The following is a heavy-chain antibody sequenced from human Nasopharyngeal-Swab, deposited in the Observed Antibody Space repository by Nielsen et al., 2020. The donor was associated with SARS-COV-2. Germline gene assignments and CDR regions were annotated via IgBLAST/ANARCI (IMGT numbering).Heavy chain of an antibody. CDR1: GFTFSSYS. CDR3: ARGGRYSYGNYGMDV. D-gene: IGHD5-18*01. Sequence: GGSLRLSCAASGFTFSSYSMNWVRQAPGKGLEWVSYISSSSSTIYYADSVKGRFTISRDNAKNSLYLQMNSLRAEDTAVYYCARGGRYSYGNYGMDVWGQGTTVTVSS. J-gene: IGHJ6*02. CDR2: ISSSSSTI. V-gene: IGHV3-48*04.